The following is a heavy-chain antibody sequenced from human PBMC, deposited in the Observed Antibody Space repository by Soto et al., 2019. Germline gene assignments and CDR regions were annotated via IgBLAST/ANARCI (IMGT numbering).Heavy chain of an antibody. D-gene: IGHD3-16*01. J-gene: IGHJ5*02. CDR3: ARMATFGSLNWFDP. V-gene: IGHV1-8*01. CDR1: GYIFTNND. Sequence: ASVKVSCKASGYIFTNNDVSWVRQAIGQGLEWMGWMNPGSGDTGYAQKFQGRVTMTRDISIATAYMELSSLRSDDTAIYYCARMATFGSLNWFDPWGQGTLVTSPQ. CDR2: MNPGSGDT.